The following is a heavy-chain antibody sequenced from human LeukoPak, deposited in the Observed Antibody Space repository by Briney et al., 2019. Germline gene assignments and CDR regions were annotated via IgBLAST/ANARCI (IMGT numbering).Heavy chain of an antibody. Sequence: GGSLRLSCAASGFTFSSYGMHWVRQAPGKGLEWVSSISSSSSYRYYADSVKGRFTISRDNAKNSLYLQMNSLRAEDTAVYYCASPRYSGRDPACWGQGTLVTVSS. J-gene: IGHJ4*02. D-gene: IGHD1-26*01. CDR3: ASPRYSGRDPAC. CDR1: GFTFSSYG. CDR2: ISSSSSYR. V-gene: IGHV3-21*01.